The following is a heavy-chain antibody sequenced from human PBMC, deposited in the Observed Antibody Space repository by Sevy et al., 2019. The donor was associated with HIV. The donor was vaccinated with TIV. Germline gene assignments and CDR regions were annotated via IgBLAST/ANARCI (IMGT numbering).Heavy chain of an antibody. J-gene: IGHJ3*01. V-gene: IGHV3-9*01. CDR2: ISWNSGSI. CDR1: GFTFDDYG. CDR3: AKDVGQWLGKDAFDV. D-gene: IGHD6-19*01. Sequence: GGSLRLSCAASGFTFDDYGINWVRQAPGKGLEWVSGISWNSGSIGYADSVKGRFTISRDNAKNTLYLQMNRLRPDDTGLYYCAKDVGQWLGKDAFDVWGRGTMVTVSS.